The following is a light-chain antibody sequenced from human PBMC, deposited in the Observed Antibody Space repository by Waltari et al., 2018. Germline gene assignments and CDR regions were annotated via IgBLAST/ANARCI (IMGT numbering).Light chain of an antibody. Sequence: QTVVTQEPSLTVSPGGTVTLTCASNTGPVTRENYPNWFQQKPGQPPRALIYSVDYRHSWTPGRFSGSLLGGKAALILSAAQPEDEADYYCLLYHNRVGVFGGGTKLTVL. CDR3: LLYHNRVGV. V-gene: IGLV7-43*01. J-gene: IGLJ2*01. CDR2: SVD. CDR1: TGPVTRENY.